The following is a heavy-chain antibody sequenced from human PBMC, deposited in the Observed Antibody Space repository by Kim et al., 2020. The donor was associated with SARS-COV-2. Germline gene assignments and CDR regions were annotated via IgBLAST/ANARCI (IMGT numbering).Heavy chain of an antibody. J-gene: IGHJ4*02. D-gene: IGHD6-19*01. CDR2: ISWNSGSI. V-gene: IGHV3-9*01. CDR1: GFTFDDYA. Sequence: GGSLRLSCAASGFTFDDYAMHWVRQAPGKGLEWVSGISWNSGSIGYADSVKGRFTISRDNAKNSLYLQMNSLRAEDTALYYCAKDMSSSGWYCPDYWGQGTLVTVSS. CDR3: AKDMSSSGWYCPDY.